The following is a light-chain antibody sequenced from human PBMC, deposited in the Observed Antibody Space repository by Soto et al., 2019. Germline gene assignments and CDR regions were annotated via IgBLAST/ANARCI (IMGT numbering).Light chain of an antibody. Sequence: EIVLTQSPGTLSLSAGERATLSCRASQSVTNSYLAWYQQKPGQAPRLLMYGASRRATGIPDRFSSSGSGTDFTLTISRLEPEDFAVYYCQQYGSSPATFGQGTRLEIK. CDR1: QSVTNSY. CDR3: QQYGSSPAT. CDR2: GAS. J-gene: IGKJ5*01. V-gene: IGKV3-20*01.